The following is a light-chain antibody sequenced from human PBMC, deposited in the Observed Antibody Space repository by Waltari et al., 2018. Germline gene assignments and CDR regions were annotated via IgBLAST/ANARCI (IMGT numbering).Light chain of an antibody. Sequence: QSALTQPASVSGSPGQSITIPCTGTSSDVGGYKYFSWYQQHPGKAHKLMIYEVSNRPSGVSNRFSGSKSGNTASLTISGLQAEDEADYYCSSYTSSSTWVFGGGTKLTVL. CDR2: EVS. CDR1: SSDVGGYKY. V-gene: IGLV2-14*01. CDR3: SSYTSSSTWV. J-gene: IGLJ3*02.